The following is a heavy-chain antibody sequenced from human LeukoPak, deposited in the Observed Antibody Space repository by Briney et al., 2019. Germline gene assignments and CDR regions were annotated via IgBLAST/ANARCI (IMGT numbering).Heavy chain of an antibody. Sequence: GGSLRLSCAASGFTFSSYAMSWVRQAPGKGLEWVSAISGSGGSTYYTDSVKGRFTIARDNSKNTLYLQMNSLRAEDTAVYYCAKDSLRYFDWLSEWDYWGQGTLVTVSS. CDR2: ISGSGGST. CDR3: AKDSLRYFDWLSEWDY. D-gene: IGHD3-9*01. J-gene: IGHJ4*02. CDR1: GFTFSSYA. V-gene: IGHV3-23*01.